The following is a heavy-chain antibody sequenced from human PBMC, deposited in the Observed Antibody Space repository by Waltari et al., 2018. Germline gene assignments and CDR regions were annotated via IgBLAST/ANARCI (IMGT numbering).Heavy chain of an antibody. J-gene: IGHJ5*02. Sequence: QLQLRESGPGLVKPSETLSLPCTVSGGSFTSGIYFWGWIRQPPGKGLEWLASIYYSGDTYYNADLRGRLTMAVDTSKNQFSLNLTSVTAADTAVYYCARHPRVVPAIPGWFDPWGQGTLVTVSS. V-gene: IGHV4-39*01. CDR2: IYYSGDT. CDR3: ARHPRVVPAIPGWFDP. D-gene: IGHD2-21*02. CDR1: GGSFTSGIYF.